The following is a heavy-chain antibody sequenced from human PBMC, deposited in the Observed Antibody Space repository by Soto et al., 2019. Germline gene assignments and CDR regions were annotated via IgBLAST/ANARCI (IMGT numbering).Heavy chain of an antibody. D-gene: IGHD3-16*01. CDR1: GGTVRSYP. V-gene: IGHV1-69*01. CDR3: AREYTGDLFDS. Sequence: QVQLVQYGAEVKKPGSSVKISCKASGGTVRSYPISWVRQAPGQGLEGRGGSIPVVGTADYAQKFQGRVTITADESTRTGYMELSSLRSDDTAVYYCAREYTGDLFDSWGQGTLVTVSS. J-gene: IGHJ4*02. CDR2: SIPVVGTA.